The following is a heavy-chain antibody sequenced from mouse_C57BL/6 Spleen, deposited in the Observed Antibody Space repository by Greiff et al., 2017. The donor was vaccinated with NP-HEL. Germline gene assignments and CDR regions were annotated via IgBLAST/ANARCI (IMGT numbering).Heavy chain of an antibody. CDR1: GYTFTSYW. D-gene: IGHD1-1*01. CDR3: ARWGYYGSH. Sequence: QVQLQQPGAELVMPGASVKLSCKASGYTFTSYWMHWVKQRPGQGLEWIGEIDPSDSYTNYNQKFKGKSTLTVDKSSSTAYMQLRSLTSEDSAVYYSARWGYYGSHWGQGTTLTVSS. J-gene: IGHJ2*01. CDR2: IDPSDSYT. V-gene: IGHV1-69*01.